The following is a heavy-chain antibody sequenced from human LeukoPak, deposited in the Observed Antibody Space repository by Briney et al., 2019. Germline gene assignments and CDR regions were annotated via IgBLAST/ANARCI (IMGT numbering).Heavy chain of an antibody. V-gene: IGHV3-20*04. CDR3: AKAMVRGVIITAGWFDP. J-gene: IGHJ5*02. CDR2: INWNGGST. CDR1: GFTFDDYG. Sequence: GGSLRLSCAASGFTFDDYGMSWVRQAPGKGLEWVSGINWNGGSTGYADSVKGRFTISRDNAKNSLYLQMNSLRAEDTAVYYCAKAMVRGVIITAGWFDPWGQGTLVTVSS. D-gene: IGHD3-10*01.